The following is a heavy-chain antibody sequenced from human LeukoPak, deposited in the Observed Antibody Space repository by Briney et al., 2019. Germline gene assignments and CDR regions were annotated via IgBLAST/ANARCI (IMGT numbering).Heavy chain of an antibody. CDR1: GFTFSSYS. J-gene: IGHJ4*02. Sequence: PGGSLRLSCAASGFTFSSYSVNWVRQAPGKGLEWVSSISSSGSTIYYADSVRGRFTISRDNAKNSLYLQMNSLRAEDTAVYYCARRKEIDYWGQGTLVTVSS. V-gene: IGHV3-48*01. CDR3: ARRKEIDY. CDR2: ISSSGSTI.